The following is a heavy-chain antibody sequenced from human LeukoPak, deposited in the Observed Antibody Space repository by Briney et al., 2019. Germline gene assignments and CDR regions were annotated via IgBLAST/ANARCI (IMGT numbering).Heavy chain of an antibody. J-gene: IGHJ6*03. CDR3: ARRISWYYMDV. CDR2: IYPGDSNT. Sequence: GESLKISCKGSGYSFTNYWIVWVRQMPGRGLEYMGFIYPGDSNTRYSPSFQGQVTISADKSISTAYLQWSSLKASDTAMYYCARRISWYYMDVWGKGTTVTVSS. CDR1: GYSFTNYW. V-gene: IGHV5-51*01. D-gene: IGHD3-3*01.